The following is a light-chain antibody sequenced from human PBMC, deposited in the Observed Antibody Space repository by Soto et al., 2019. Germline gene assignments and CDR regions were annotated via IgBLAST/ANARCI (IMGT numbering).Light chain of an antibody. CDR1: SSDVGGYNY. V-gene: IGLV2-8*01. J-gene: IGLJ1*01. CDR3: SSYAGSNKV. Sequence: QSALAQPPSASGSPGQSVTISCTRTSSDVGGYNYVSWYQQHPGKAPKLMIYEVSKRPSGVPDRFSGSKSGNTASLTVSGLQAEDEADYYCSSYAGSNKVFGTGTKVTVL. CDR2: EVS.